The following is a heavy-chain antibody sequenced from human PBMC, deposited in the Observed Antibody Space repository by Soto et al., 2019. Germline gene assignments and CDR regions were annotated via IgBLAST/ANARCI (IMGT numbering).Heavy chain of an antibody. CDR3: ARAWYQLVSTWFDP. J-gene: IGHJ5*02. V-gene: IGHV1-3*01. Sequence: ASVKVSCKASGYTFTSYAMHWVRQAPGQRLEWMGWINAGNGNTKYSQKFQGRVIITRDTSASTVYMQLSNLRSEDTAVYYCARAWYQLVSTWFDPWGQGTQVTVSS. CDR2: INAGNGNT. CDR1: GYTFTSYA. D-gene: IGHD2-2*01.